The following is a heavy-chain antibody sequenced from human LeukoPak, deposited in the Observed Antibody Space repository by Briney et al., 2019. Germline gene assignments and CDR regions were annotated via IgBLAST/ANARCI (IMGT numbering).Heavy chain of an antibody. V-gene: IGHV3-53*04. Sequence: GGSLRLSCAASGFTVSTNYMSWVRQAPGKGLEWVSVIYSGGSTYYADSVKGRFTFSRHNSENTLYLQMNSLRAEDTAVYYCARGMTNPFDYWGQGALVTVSS. J-gene: IGHJ4*02. CDR2: IYSGGST. CDR3: ARGMTNPFDY. D-gene: IGHD4-11*01. CDR1: GFTVSTNY.